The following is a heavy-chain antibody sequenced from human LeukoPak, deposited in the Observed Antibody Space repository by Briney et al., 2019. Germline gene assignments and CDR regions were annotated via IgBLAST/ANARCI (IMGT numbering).Heavy chain of an antibody. Sequence: ASVKVSCKASGYTFTSYDINWVRQAAGQGLEWMGWMNPNSGNTGYAQKFQGRVTMTRNTSISTAYMELSSLRSEETAVYYCARGLGELWLPVPTRPYGMDVWGQGTTVTVSS. J-gene: IGHJ6*02. CDR2: MNPNSGNT. V-gene: IGHV1-8*01. CDR3: ARGLGELWLPVPTRPYGMDV. CDR1: GYTFTSYD. D-gene: IGHD5-18*01.